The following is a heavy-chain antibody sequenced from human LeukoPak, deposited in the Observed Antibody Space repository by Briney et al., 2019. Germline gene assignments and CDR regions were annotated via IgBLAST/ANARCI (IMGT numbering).Heavy chain of an antibody. CDR3: ARDLKLRVDYAYFQH. D-gene: IGHD4-17*01. Sequence: PGRSLRLSCAASGFTFSSYAMHWVRQAPGKGLEWVAVISYDGSNKYYADSVKGRFTISRDNSKNTLYLQMNSLRAEDTAVYYCARDLKLRVDYAYFQHWDQGTLVTVSA. V-gene: IGHV3-30*04. J-gene: IGHJ1*01. CDR1: GFTFSSYA. CDR2: ISYDGSNK.